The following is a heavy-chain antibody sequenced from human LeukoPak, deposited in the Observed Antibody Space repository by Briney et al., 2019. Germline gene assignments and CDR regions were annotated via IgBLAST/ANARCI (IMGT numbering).Heavy chain of an antibody. Sequence: ASVKVSCKASGYTFTSYGISWVRQAPGQGLEWMGWISAYSGNTNYAQKLQGRVTMTTDTSTSTAYMELRSLRSDDTAVYYCARDLGYSYGLYDYYYYMDVWGKGTTVTVSS. CDR2: ISAYSGNT. CDR1: GYTFTSYG. CDR3: ARDLGYSYGLYDYYYYMDV. J-gene: IGHJ6*03. D-gene: IGHD5-18*01. V-gene: IGHV1-18*01.